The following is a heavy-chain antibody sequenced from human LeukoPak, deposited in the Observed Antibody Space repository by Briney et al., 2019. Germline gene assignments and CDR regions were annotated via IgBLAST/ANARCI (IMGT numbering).Heavy chain of an antibody. J-gene: IGHJ4*02. CDR3: ARGSRYSYGSDGYFDY. V-gene: IGHV3-48*01. CDR2: IDSSSRTI. CDR1: GFTFSSYS. Sequence: GASLRLSCAASGFTFSSYSMNWDRQAPGKGLEWISFIDSSSRTIFYADSVKGRFTISRDNAKNSLYLQMNSLRAEDTAVYYCARGSRYSYGSDGYFDYWGQGTLVTVSS. D-gene: IGHD5-18*01.